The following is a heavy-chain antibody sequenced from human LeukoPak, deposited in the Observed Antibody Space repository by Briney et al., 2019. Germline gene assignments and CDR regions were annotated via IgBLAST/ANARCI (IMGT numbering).Heavy chain of an antibody. CDR1: GFTFSSYS. CDR3: ARVSRLWWARDI. V-gene: IGHV3-21*06. D-gene: IGHD2-21*01. CDR2: ISSSSGFI. J-gene: IGHJ3*02. Sequence: GGSLRLSCAASGFTFSSYSMNWVHQAPGKGLEWVSSISSSSGFIYYADSVKGRFTISRDNAKNSLYLQMNSLRAEDTAVYYCARVSRLWWARDIWGQGTMVTVSS.